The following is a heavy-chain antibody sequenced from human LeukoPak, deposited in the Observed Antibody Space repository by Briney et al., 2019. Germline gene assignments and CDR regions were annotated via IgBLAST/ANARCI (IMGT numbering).Heavy chain of an antibody. CDR3: ARILQNYDFWSGYSFDY. D-gene: IGHD3-3*01. CDR1: GYTFTGDY. J-gene: IGHJ4*02. V-gene: IGHV1-2*02. Sequence: GASVKVSCKASGYTFTGDYMHWVRQAPGQGLEWMGWINPNSGGTNYAQKFQGRVTMTRDTSISTAYMELSRLRSDDTAVYYCARILQNYDFWSGYSFDYWGQGTLVTVSS. CDR2: INPNSGGT.